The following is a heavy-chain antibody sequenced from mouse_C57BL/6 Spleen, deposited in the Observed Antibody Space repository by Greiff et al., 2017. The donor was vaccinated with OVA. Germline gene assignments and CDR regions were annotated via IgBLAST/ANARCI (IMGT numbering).Heavy chain of an antibody. CDR3: ARDLNYGSSYDYFDY. CDR1: GYTFTSYW. J-gene: IGHJ2*01. D-gene: IGHD1-1*01. V-gene: IGHV1-50*01. CDR2: IDPSDSYT. Sequence: QVQLQQPGAELVKPGASVKLSCKASGYTFTSYWMQWVQQRPGQGLEWIGEIDPSDSYTNYNQKFNGKATLTVDTSSSTAYMQLSSLTSEDSAVYYCARDLNYGSSYDYFDYWGQGTTLTVSS.